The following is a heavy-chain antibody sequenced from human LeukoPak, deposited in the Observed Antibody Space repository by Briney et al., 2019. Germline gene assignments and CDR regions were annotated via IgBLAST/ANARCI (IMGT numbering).Heavy chain of an antibody. V-gene: IGHV4-39*07. CDR1: GGSMSSGDYY. Sequence: SETLSLTCTVSGGSMSSGDYYWAWVRQPPGKGLERIGSISYSGRTFYKPSLTSRVAISIDASKSQFSLRLSSVTAADTAVYYCVRETSSSAHYWGQGTLVTVSS. CDR3: VRETSSSAHY. CDR2: ISYSGRT. D-gene: IGHD6-6*01. J-gene: IGHJ4*02.